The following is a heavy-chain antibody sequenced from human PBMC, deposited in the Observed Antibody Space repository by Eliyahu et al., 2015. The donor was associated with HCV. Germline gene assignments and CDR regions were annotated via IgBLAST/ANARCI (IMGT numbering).Heavy chain of an antibody. Sequence: EVQLLESGGGLVQPGGSLRXSCAASGFTFSSYAMSWVRQAPGKGLXWVSAISGSGGSTYYADSVKGRFTISRDNSKNTLYLQMNSLRAEDTAVYYCAKRGFMDLGAFDIWGQGTMVTVSS. CDR3: AKRGFMDLGAFDI. J-gene: IGHJ3*02. CDR2: ISGSGGST. D-gene: IGHD2-2*03. V-gene: IGHV3-23*01. CDR1: GFTFSSYA.